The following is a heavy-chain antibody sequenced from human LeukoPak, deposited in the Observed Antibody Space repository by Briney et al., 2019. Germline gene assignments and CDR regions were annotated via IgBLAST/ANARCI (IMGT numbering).Heavy chain of an antibody. CDR2: IYYSGST. V-gene: IGHV4-59*01. D-gene: IGHD6-19*01. Sequence: SETLSLTCTVSGGSISSYYWSWIRQPPGKGLEWIGYIYYSGSTNYNPSLKSRVTISVDTSKNQFSLKLSSVTAADTAVYYCARTSIAVAGTSDAFDIWGQGTMVTVSS. J-gene: IGHJ3*02. CDR1: GGSISSYY. CDR3: ARTSIAVAGTSDAFDI.